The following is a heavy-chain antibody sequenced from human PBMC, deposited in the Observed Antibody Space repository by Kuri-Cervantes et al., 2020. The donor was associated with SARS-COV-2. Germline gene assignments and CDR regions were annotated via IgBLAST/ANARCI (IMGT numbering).Heavy chain of an antibody. J-gene: IGHJ3*02. CDR3: ARTVGNDAFDI. D-gene: IGHD1-26*01. Sequence: GSLRLSCTVSGGSIRSGSYYWGWIRQSPGKGLEWIGSIYYSGNTLYNPSLKSRVTISVDTSKNQFSLKLSSVTAADTAVYYCARTVGNDAFDIWGQGTMVTVSS. CDR1: GGSIRSGSYY. CDR2: IYYSGNT. V-gene: IGHV4-39*07.